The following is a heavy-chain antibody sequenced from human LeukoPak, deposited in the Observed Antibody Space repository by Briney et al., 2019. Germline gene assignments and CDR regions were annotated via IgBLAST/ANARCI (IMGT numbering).Heavy chain of an antibody. CDR3: SKDGVRGCGVLPNYFDH. V-gene: IGHV3-23*01. CDR1: GFTFYSFL. D-gene: IGHD2-8*01. Sequence: GGSLRLSRAPSGFTFYSFLMSCVRQAPGGGGGWVSDLSGSGGRTYYADSVKGRFTISRVNSKDTLYLQMHSLRAEDTAVYYCSKDGVRGCGVLPNYFDHWGQGTLVTVSS. CDR2: LSGSGGRT. J-gene: IGHJ4*02.